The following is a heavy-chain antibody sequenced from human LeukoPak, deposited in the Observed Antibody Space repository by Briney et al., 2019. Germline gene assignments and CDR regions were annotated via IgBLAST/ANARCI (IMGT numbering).Heavy chain of an antibody. Sequence: PGGSLRLSCAASGFTFSDCYMSWIRQAPGKGLEWVSYISSSSSYTNYADSVKGRFTISRDNAKNSLYLQMNSLRAEDTAVYYCASGYAPATDYYYYGMDVWGKGTTVTVSS. V-gene: IGHV3-11*06. D-gene: IGHD5-12*01. CDR3: ASGYAPATDYYYYGMDV. CDR2: ISSSSSYT. J-gene: IGHJ6*04. CDR1: GFTFSDCY.